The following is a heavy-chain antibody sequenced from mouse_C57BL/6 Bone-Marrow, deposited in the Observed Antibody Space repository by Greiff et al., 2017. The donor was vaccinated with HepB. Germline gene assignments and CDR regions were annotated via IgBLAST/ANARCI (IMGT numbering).Heavy chain of an antibody. CDR3: ARDAGAYYSNVYAMDY. V-gene: IGHV5-4*01. CDR1: GFTFSSYA. Sequence: EVQLVESGGGLVKPGGSLKLSCAASGFTFSSYAMSWVRQTPEKRLEWVATISDGGSYTYYPDNVKGRFTISRDNAKNNLYLQMSHLKSEDTAMYYCARDAGAYYSNVYAMDYWGQGTSVTVSS. J-gene: IGHJ4*01. D-gene: IGHD2-5*01. CDR2: ISDGGSYT.